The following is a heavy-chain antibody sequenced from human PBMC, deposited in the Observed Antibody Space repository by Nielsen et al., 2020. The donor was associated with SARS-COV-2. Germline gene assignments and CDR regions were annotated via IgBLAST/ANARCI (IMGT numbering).Heavy chain of an antibody. CDR2: ISWNSGSI. CDR3: AKISGWNDAGWFDP. Sequence: GGSLRLSCAASGFTFDDYAMHWVRQAPGKGLEWVSGISWNSGSIGYADSVKGRFTISRDNAKNSLYLQMNSLRAEDTALYYCAKISGWNDAGWFDPWGQGTLVTVSS. J-gene: IGHJ5*02. D-gene: IGHD1-1*01. V-gene: IGHV3-9*01. CDR1: GFTFDDYA.